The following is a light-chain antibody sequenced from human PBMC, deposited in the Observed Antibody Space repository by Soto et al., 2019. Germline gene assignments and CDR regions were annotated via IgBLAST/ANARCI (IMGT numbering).Light chain of an antibody. CDR3: AVWDDSLHGV. V-gene: IGLV1-44*01. J-gene: IGLJ3*02. CDR2: NNN. CDR1: SSNIGRNT. Sequence: QSVLTQPPSASGTPGQRVTISCSGSSSNIGRNTVNWYQQVPGTAPKVLIYNNNQRPSGVHDRFSGSKSGTAASLAISGLRSEDEADYYCAVWDDSLHGVFGGGTKLTVL.